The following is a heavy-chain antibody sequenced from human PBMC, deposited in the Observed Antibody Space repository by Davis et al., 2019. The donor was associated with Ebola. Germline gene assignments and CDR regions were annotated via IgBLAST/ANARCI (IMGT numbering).Heavy chain of an antibody. D-gene: IGHD1-1*01. V-gene: IGHV1-18*01. CDR3: ARAQFPTTSDH. CDR2: INPHNGNT. Sequence: ASVKVSCKASGYTFTTYAIHWVRQAPGQGLEWMGRINPHNGNTNYAQNVQGRVTMTTDTSTSTAYMEVGSLKSDDTAVYYCARAQFPTTSDHWGQGTLVTVSS. J-gene: IGHJ4*02. CDR1: GYTFTTYA.